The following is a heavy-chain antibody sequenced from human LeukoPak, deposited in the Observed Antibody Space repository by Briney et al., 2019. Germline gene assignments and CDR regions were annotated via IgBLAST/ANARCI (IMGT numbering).Heavy chain of an antibody. CDR1: GGSISSSSYY. CDR2: IYHSGST. V-gene: IGHV4-30-2*01. D-gene: IGHD3-10*01. J-gene: IGHJ4*02. CDR3: ARDARGYYGSGSYSYYFDY. Sequence: PSETLSLTCTGSGGSISSSSYYWGWIRQPPGKGLEWIGYIYHSGSTYYNPSLKSRVTISVDRSKNQFSLKLSSVTAADTAVYYCARDARGYYGSGSYSYYFDYWGQGTLVTVSS.